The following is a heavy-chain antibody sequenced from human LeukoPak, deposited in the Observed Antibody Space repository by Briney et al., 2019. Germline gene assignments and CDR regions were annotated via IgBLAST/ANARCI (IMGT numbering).Heavy chain of an antibody. CDR2: ISYDGSNK. J-gene: IGHJ4*02. Sequence: GGSLRLSCAASGFTFSSYAMHWVRQAPGKGLEWVAVISYDGSNKYYADSAKGRFTISRDNSKNTLYLQMSSLRAEDTAVYYCAKDLNRGLPDYWGQGTLVTVSS. D-gene: IGHD2-21*01. CDR1: GFTFSSYA. V-gene: IGHV3-30-3*01. CDR3: AKDLNRGLPDY.